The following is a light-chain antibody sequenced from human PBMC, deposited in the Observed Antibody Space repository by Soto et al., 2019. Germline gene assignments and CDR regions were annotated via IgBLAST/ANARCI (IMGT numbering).Light chain of an antibody. CDR2: KST. CDR1: SSDVGSYNF. J-gene: IGLJ1*01. Sequence: SVLTQPASVSGSPGQSIAISCTGTSSDVGSYNFVSWYQQYSDKVPKLMLYKSTKRHSEVSDRLPGSKSGNTASLTYYGLHAQVEADYYCFSYAGSTDVFGTGTKVNVL. CDR3: FSYAGSTDV. V-gene: IGLV2-23*01.